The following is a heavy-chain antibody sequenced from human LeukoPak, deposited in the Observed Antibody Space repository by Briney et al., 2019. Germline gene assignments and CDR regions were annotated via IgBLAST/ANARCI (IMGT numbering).Heavy chain of an antibody. CDR2: ISYDGSYK. CDR3: AKERGQGMATIGYYFDY. D-gene: IGHD5-24*01. CDR1: GFTFSNYG. V-gene: IGHV3-30*18. J-gene: IGHJ4*02. Sequence: PGGSLRLSCAASGFTFSNYGMHWVRQAPGKGLEWVAVISYDGSYKYYADSVKGRFTVSRDNSKNTLYLQMNSLRGEDTAVYYCAKERGQGMATIGYYFDYWGQGTLVTVSS.